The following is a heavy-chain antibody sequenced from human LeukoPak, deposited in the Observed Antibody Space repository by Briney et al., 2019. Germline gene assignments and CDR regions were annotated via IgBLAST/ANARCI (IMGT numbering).Heavy chain of an antibody. CDR2: INPNSGGT. CDR1: GYTFTSYD. CDR3: ATVRATGGDWFDP. J-gene: IGHJ5*02. D-gene: IGHD1-26*01. V-gene: IGHV1-2*02. Sequence: ASVKVSCKASGYTFTSYDINWVRQATGQGLEWMGWINPNSGGTNYAQKFQGRVTMTRDTSISTAYMELSSLRSDDTAVYFCATVRATGGDWFDPWGQGTLVTVSS.